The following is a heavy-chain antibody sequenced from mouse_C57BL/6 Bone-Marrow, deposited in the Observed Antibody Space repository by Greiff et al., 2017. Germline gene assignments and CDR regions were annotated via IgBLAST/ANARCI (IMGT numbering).Heavy chain of an antibody. CDR1: GYTFTSYW. Sequence: QVQLQQPGAELVKPGASVKLSCKASGYTFTSYWMQWVKQRPGQGLEWIGELDPSDSYTNYNQKFKGKATLTVDTSSSTADMQLSSLTSEDSAVYYCAREKLITTVVAHFDYWGQGTTLTVSS. CDR3: AREKLITTVVAHFDY. CDR2: LDPSDSYT. D-gene: IGHD1-1*01. J-gene: IGHJ2*01. V-gene: IGHV1-50*01.